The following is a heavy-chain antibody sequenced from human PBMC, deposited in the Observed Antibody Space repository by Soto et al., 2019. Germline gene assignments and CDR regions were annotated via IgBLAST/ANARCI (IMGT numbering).Heavy chain of an antibody. CDR1: GFTFSNYY. J-gene: IGHJ4*02. Sequence: ASVKVSCKSSGFTFSNYYMHWVRQAPEQGLEWMGLISPTANYTRYAQTFQGRFTITRDTSTSTVYMDLSSLTSEDTAVYYCARADSDQYFDYWGQGTRVTVSS. D-gene: IGHD2-2*01. V-gene: IGHV1-46*01. CDR2: ISPTANYT. CDR3: ARADSDQYFDY.